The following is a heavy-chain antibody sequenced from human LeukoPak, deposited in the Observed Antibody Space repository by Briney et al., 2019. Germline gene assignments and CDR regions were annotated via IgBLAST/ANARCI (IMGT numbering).Heavy chain of an antibody. CDR2: IYYSGST. J-gene: IGHJ5*02. V-gene: IGHV4-39*01. CDR1: GGSISSYY. Sequence: SETLSLTCTVSGGSISSYYWSWIRQPPGKGLEWIGSIYYSGSTYYNPSLKSRVTISVDTSKNQFSLKLSSVTAADTAVYYCARRSGYYGSGSYASWGQGTLVTVSS. D-gene: IGHD3-10*01. CDR3: ARRSGYYGSGSYAS.